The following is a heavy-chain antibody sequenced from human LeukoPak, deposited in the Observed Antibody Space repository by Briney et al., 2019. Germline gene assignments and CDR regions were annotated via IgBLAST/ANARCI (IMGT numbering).Heavy chain of an antibody. Sequence: TSETLSLTCAVYGGSFSGYYWSWIRQPPGKGLEWIGEINHSGSTNYNPSLKSRVTISVDTSKNQFSLKLSSVTAADTAVYYCARQDTRGYYVDYWGQGTLVTVSS. D-gene: IGHD3-22*01. CDR2: INHSGST. V-gene: IGHV4-34*01. CDR3: ARQDTRGYYVDY. J-gene: IGHJ4*02. CDR1: GGSFSGYY.